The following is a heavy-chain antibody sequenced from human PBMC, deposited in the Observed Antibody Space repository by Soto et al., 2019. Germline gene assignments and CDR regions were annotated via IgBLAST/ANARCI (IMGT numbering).Heavy chain of an antibody. J-gene: IGHJ6*02. V-gene: IGHV1-3*01. CDR2: INAGNGNT. Sequence: ASVTVSCQASGYTFTSYARHWVRQAPGQRLEWMGWINAGNGNTKYSQKFQGRVTITRDTSASTAYMELSSLRSEDTAVYYCARDLTYDSSGNYYGMDVWGQGTTVTVSS. D-gene: IGHD3-22*01. CDR1: GYTFTSYA. CDR3: ARDLTYDSSGNYYGMDV.